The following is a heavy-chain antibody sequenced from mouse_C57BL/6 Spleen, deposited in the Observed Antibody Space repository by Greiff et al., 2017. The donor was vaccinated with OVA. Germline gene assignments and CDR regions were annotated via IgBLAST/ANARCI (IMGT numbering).Heavy chain of an antibody. CDR1: GYTFTSYV. Sequence: QVQLQQSGAELARPWASVTLSCKASGYTFTSYVISWVKQRTGQGLEWIGEIYPRSGNTSSTEKFKGKATLTADKSSSTAYMELRSLTSEDSAVYFCAGGTTHLDYWGQGTTLTVSS. V-gene: IGHV1-81*01. D-gene: IGHD1-1*01. J-gene: IGHJ2*01. CDR3: AGGTTHLDY. CDR2: IYPRSGNT.